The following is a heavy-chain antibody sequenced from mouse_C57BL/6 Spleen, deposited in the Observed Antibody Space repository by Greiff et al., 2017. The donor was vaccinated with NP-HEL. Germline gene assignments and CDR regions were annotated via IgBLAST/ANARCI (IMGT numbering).Heavy chain of an antibody. J-gene: IGHJ2*01. V-gene: IGHV6-3*01. CDR2: IRLKSDNYAT. D-gene: IGHD5-1*01. CDR1: GFTFSNYW. CDR3: TGEEYPYYFDY. Sequence: EVKVEESGGGLVQPGGSMKLSCVASGFTFSNYWMNWVRQSPEKGLEWVAQIRLKSDNYATHYAESVKGRFTISRDDSKSSVYLQMNNLRAEDTGIYYCTGEEYPYYFDYWGQGTTLTVSS.